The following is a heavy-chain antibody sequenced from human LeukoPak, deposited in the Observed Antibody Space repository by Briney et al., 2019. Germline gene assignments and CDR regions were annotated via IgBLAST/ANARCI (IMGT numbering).Heavy chain of an antibody. Sequence: PGGSLRLSCAASGITFSSYSMNWVRQAPGKGLEWISYLSSDNYTIYYADSVKGRFIISRDNAKDSLYLQMNSLRAEDTAVYYCARVPTDGGGFDPWGQGTLVTVSS. CDR2: LSSDNYTI. J-gene: IGHJ5*02. V-gene: IGHV3-48*01. D-gene: IGHD3-16*01. CDR3: ARVPTDGGGFDP. CDR1: GITFSSYS.